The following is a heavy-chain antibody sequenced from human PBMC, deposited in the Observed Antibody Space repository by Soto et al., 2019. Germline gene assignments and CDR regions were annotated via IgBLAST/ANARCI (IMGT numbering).Heavy chain of an antibody. CDR1: GYTFTSYD. D-gene: IGHD6-13*01. V-gene: IGHV1-8*01. J-gene: IGHJ5*02. Sequence: ASVKISCKASGYTFTSYDINWVRQATGQGLEWMGWMNPNSGNTGYAQKFQGRVTMTRNTSISTDYMELSSLRSEDTAVYYCARGGYSSHNWFDPWGKGTLVTVSS. CDR2: MNPNSGNT. CDR3: ARGGYSSHNWFDP.